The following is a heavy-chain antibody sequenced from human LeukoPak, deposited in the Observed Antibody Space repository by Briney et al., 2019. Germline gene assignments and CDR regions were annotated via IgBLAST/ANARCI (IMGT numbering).Heavy chain of an antibody. V-gene: IGHV4-59*01. CDR1: GGSISSYY. Sequence: MPSETLSLTCIVSGGSISSYYWSWIRQPPRKGLEWIGYIYYSGSTNYNPSLKSRVTISVDTSKNQFSLKLSSVTAADTAVYYCARVGGYSSGWSPDYWGQGTLVTVSS. D-gene: IGHD6-19*01. J-gene: IGHJ4*02. CDR3: ARVGGYSSGWSPDY. CDR2: IYYSGST.